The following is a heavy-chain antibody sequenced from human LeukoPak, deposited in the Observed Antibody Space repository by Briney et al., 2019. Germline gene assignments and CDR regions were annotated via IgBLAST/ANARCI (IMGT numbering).Heavy chain of an antibody. V-gene: IGHV3-23*01. CDR3: AKDQPYYDFWSGYDNLASGYYFDY. CDR2: VSGSGGSP. J-gene: IGHJ4*02. D-gene: IGHD3-3*01. Sequence: GGSLRLSCAASGFTFSSFAMSWVRQAPGKGLEWVSAVSGSGGSPYYADPVKGRFTISRDNSKNTLYLQMNSLRAEDTAVYYCAKDQPYYDFWSGYDNLASGYYFDYWGQGTLVTVSS. CDR1: GFTFSSFA.